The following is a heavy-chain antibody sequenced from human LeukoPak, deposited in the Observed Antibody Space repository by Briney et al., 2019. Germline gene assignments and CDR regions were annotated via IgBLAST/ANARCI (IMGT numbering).Heavy chain of an antibody. CDR2: ISSSGSTI. D-gene: IGHD5-24*01. V-gene: IGHV3-11*04. CDR1: GFTFSDYY. Sequence: GGSLRLSCAASGFTFSDYYMSWIRQAPGKGLEWVSYISSSGSTIYYADSVKGRFTISRDNSKNTLYLQMNSLRAEDTAVYYCAKVPARWLQLNFDYWGQGTLVTVSS. J-gene: IGHJ4*02. CDR3: AKVPARWLQLNFDY.